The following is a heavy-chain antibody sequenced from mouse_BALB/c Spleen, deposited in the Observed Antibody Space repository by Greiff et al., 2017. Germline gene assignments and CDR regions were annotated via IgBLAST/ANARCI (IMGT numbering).Heavy chain of an antibody. D-gene: IGHD2-14*01. V-gene: IGHV1-18*01. CDR1: GYSFTGYT. Sequence: EVQLQQSGPELVKPGASMKISCKASGYSFTGYTMNWVKQSHGKNLEWIGLINPYNGGTSYNQKFKGKATLTVDKSSSTAYMELLSLTSEDSAVYYCAIGRGYDGPHAMDYWGQGTSVTVSS. J-gene: IGHJ4*01. CDR2: INPYNGGT. CDR3: AIGRGYDGPHAMDY.